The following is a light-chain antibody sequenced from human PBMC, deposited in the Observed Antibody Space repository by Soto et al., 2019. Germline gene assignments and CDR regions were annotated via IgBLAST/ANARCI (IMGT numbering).Light chain of an antibody. CDR3: QQYGSSPIT. J-gene: IGKJ5*01. Sequence: EIVLTQSPGTLSLSPWERATLSCRPSQSVISSYLAWYQQKPGQSPRLLIYAASSRVTGIPDRFSGSGSGTDFTLTISRLEPEDFAVYYCQQYGSSPITFGQGTRLEIK. V-gene: IGKV3-20*01. CDR1: QSVISSY. CDR2: AAS.